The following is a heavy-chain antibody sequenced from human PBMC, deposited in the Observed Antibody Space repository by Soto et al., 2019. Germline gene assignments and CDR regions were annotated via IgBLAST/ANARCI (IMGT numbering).Heavy chain of an antibody. J-gene: IGHJ5*02. CDR2: IYYSGSP. CDR3: ARHVGLGYGSGSLGRRRNWFDP. CDR1: GGSISSYY. Sequence: QVQLQESGPGLVKPSETLSLTCTVSGGSISSYYWSWIRQPPGKGLERIGYIYYSGSPTYNPSRKRRVTISLDTSKNQFALKLSSVTAADTAVYYCARHVGLGYGSGSLGRRRNWFDPWGQGTLVTVSS. D-gene: IGHD3-10*01. V-gene: IGHV4-59*08.